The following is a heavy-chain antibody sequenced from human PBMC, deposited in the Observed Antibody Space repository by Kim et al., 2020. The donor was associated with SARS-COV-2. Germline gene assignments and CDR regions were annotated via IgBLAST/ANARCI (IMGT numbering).Heavy chain of an antibody. Sequence: GGSLRLSCAASGFTFSNAWMSWVRQAPGKGLEWVGRIKSNTDGGTTDYAAPVKGRFTISRDDSKNTLYLQMNSLKTEDTAVYYCTAYVLLWFGELSGYWGQGTLVTVSS. CDR1: GFTFSNAW. CDR3: TAYVLLWFGELSGY. CDR2: IKSNTDGGTT. D-gene: IGHD3-10*01. J-gene: IGHJ4*01. V-gene: IGHV3-15*01.